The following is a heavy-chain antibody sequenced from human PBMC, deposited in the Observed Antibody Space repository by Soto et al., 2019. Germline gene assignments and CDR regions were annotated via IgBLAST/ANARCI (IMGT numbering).Heavy chain of an antibody. D-gene: IGHD2-2*01. CDR3: ARHVCSSTTCRYYYYTDV. CDR1: GGSISSYY. J-gene: IGHJ6*03. CDR2: IYYRGGT. V-gene: IGHV4-59*08. Sequence: QVQLQESGPGLVKPSETLSLTCTVSGGSISSYYWSWIRQPPGKRLEWSGYIYYRGGTNYNPSLQSRVTISVDTSKNQLSLKLSSVTAADTAVYYCARHVCSSTTCRYYYYTDVWGKGATVTVSS.